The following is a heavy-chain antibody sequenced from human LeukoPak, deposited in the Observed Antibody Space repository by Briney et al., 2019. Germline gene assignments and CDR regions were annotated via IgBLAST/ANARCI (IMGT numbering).Heavy chain of an antibody. J-gene: IGHJ4*02. D-gene: IGHD3-22*01. V-gene: IGHV3-30*02. CDR2: AQGDGRLQ. CDR1: GFSFSTYG. CDR3: ATGGGFYYGH. Sequence: GGSLRLSCAASGFSFSTYGMHWDRQATGKGLEWVAAAQGDGRLQYYADSVKGRFTISKDISKSTLYVQMNSLRAEDTAVYYCATGGGFYYGHWGQGTLVTVSS.